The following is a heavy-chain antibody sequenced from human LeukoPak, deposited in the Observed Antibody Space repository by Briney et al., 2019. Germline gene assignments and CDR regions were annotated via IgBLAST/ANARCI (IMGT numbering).Heavy chain of an antibody. CDR3: ARDRDYDFWSGPLYYMDV. V-gene: IGHV3-7*01. CDR2: IKQDGSEK. Sequence: GGSLRLSCAASGFTFSSYWMSWVRQAPGKGLEWVANIKQDGSEKYYVDSVKGRFTISRDNAKNSLYLQMNSLRAEDTAVYYCARDRDYDFWSGPLYYMDVWGKGTTVTVSS. CDR1: GFTFSSYW. J-gene: IGHJ6*03. D-gene: IGHD3-3*01.